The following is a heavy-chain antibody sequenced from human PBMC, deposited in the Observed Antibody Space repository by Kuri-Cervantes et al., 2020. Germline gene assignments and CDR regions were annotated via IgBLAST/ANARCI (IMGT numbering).Heavy chain of an antibody. CDR3: AARWFN. J-gene: IGHJ4*02. Sequence: GESLKISCAASGFTFSSYWMSWVRQAPGKGLEWVSAVSGPGTSTSYTDSVKGRFTISRDNSKDTLYLQMNSLRAEDTAIYYCAARWFNWGQGALVTVSS. CDR2: VSGPGTST. D-gene: IGHD3-10*01. CDR1: GFTFSSYW. V-gene: IGHV3-23*01.